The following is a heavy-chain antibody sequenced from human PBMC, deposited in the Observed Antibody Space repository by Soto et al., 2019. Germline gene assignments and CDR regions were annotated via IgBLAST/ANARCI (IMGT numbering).Heavy chain of an antibody. CDR1: GGSISSGGYS. CDR2: SYHSGST. D-gene: IGHD3-16*01. V-gene: IGHV4-30-2*01. J-gene: IGHJ5*02. Sequence: SETLSLTGSVAGGSISSGGYSWSWSRQPPWKGLEWIGYSYHSGSTCYNPSLKSRVTISIYNSKNQLALKLHPVTAAYSTVDYCPSVVVRRPIWGYNWLDRWGKGTMVTV. CDR3: PSVVVRRPIWGYNWLDR.